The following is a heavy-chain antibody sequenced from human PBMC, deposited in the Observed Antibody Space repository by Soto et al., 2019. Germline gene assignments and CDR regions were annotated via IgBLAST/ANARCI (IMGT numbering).Heavy chain of an antibody. V-gene: IGHV1-2*04. CDR2: NNPNSGGT. CDR3: ARDKVAAAGQPYFDY. J-gene: IGHJ4*02. CDR1: GYTFTGYY. D-gene: IGHD6-13*01. Sequence: ASVKVSCKASGYTFTGYYMHWVRQAPGQGLEWMGWNNPNSGGTNYAQKFQGWVTMTRDTSISTAYMELSRLRSDDTAVYYCARDKVAAAGQPYFDYWGQGTLVSVSS.